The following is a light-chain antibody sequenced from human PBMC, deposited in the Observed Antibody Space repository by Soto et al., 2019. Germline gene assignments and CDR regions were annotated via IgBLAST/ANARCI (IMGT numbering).Light chain of an antibody. CDR2: GAS. V-gene: IGKV3-20*01. J-gene: IGKJ1*01. CDR1: QSVSSSY. CDR3: QQYGSSPT. Sequence: EIVLTQSPATLSLSPGERATLSCRASQSVSSSYLAWYQQKPGQAPRLLIYGASSRATGIPDRFSGSGSGTDFTLTISRLEPEDFAVYYCQQYGSSPTFGKGTKVEIK.